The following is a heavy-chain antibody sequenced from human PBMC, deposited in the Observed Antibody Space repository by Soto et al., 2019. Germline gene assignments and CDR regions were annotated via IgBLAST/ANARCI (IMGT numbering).Heavy chain of an antibody. CDR1: GGSISSGGNY. Sequence: QVQLQESGPGLVKPSQTLSLSCTVSGGSISSGGNYWSWIRQHPGKGLEWIGYIYYSGSTYYNPSLKSRVTISVDTSKNQYSLKLSSVTAADTAMYYCARDSTVTTTLLDVWGQGTTVIVSS. CDR3: ARDSTVTTTLLDV. CDR2: IYYSGST. J-gene: IGHJ6*02. V-gene: IGHV4-31*03. D-gene: IGHD4-17*01.